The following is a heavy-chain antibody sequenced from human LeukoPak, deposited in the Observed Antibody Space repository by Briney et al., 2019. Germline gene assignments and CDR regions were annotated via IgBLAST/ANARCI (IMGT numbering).Heavy chain of an antibody. CDR3: ARLYYYDKNDAFDM. Sequence: PGGSLRHSCAASGFTFSIYWMIWVRQAPGKGLEWVANIKQDGREQYYLDSVKGRFTISRDNAKNSLYLQMNSLRAEDTAVYYCARLYYYDKNDAFDMWGQGTMVTVSS. J-gene: IGHJ3*02. CDR2: IKQDGREQ. CDR1: GFTFSIYW. V-gene: IGHV3-7*03. D-gene: IGHD3-22*01.